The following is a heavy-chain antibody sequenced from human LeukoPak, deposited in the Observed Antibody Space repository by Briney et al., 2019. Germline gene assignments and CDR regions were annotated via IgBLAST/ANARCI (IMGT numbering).Heavy chain of an antibody. J-gene: IGHJ5*02. Sequence: SETLSLTCTVSGGSISSSSYYWGWIRQPPGKGLEWIGSIYYSGSTYYNPSLKSRVTISVDTSKNQFSLKLSSVTAADTAVYYCARGNPGYCSSTSCPNWFDPWGQGTLVTVSS. V-gene: IGHV4-39*07. CDR3: ARGNPGYCSSTSCPNWFDP. CDR2: IYYSGST. D-gene: IGHD2-2*01. CDR1: GGSISSSSYY.